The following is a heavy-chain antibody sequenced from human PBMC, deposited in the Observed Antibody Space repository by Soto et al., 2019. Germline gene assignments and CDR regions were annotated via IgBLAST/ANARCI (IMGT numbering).Heavy chain of an antibody. Sequence: EVQLVESGGGLVKPGGSLTLSCAASGFTFSSYSMNWVRQAPGKGLEWVSSISSSSRHIYYADSVKGRFTISRDNAKNSLYLQMNSLRAEDTAMYFCARDPSDLWEPDQYFPHSGQGTLVAVSS. J-gene: IGHJ1*01. CDR1: GFTFSSYS. CDR2: ISSSSRHI. D-gene: IGHD1-26*01. V-gene: IGHV3-21*01. CDR3: ARDPSDLWEPDQYFPH.